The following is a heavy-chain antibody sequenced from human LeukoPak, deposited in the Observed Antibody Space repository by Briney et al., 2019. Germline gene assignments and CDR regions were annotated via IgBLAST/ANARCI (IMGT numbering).Heavy chain of an antibody. CDR1: GGSFSGYY. CDR3: ARGEGSGSYMSYFDY. Sequence: PSETLSLTCAVYGGSFSGYYWSWIRQPPGKGLEWIGEVDHLGSTNYNPSLKSRVTISEDTSKNQFSLRLSSVTAADTAVYYCARGEGSGSYMSYFDYWGQGGLVTVSS. D-gene: IGHD3-10*01. V-gene: IGHV4-34*01. J-gene: IGHJ4*02. CDR2: VDHLGST.